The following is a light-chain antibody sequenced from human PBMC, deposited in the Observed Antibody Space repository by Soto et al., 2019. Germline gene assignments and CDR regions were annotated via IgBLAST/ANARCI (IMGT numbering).Light chain of an antibody. CDR2: DAS. Sequence: EIVLTQSPATLSLSPGERATLSCRAGQSVSSYLAWYQQKPGQAPRLLIYDASNRATGIAARFSGSGSGTDFTLTISSLEPEDFAVYYCQQRSNWPPYTFGQGTKLEIK. V-gene: IGKV3-11*01. CDR1: QSVSSY. J-gene: IGKJ2*01. CDR3: QQRSNWPPYT.